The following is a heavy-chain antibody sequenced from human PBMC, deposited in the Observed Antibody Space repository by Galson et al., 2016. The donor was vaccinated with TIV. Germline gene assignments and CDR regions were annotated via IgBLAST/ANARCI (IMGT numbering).Heavy chain of an antibody. J-gene: IGHJ5*02. D-gene: IGHD3-9*01. CDR3: ARGSRTLPYFDWLGPTWFDP. Sequence: SETLSLTCTASGGAVSSHYWSWIRQPPGKGLEWIGYIYHTGSTNYNPSLKSRVTISVDTSKNQFSLKMTSVTAADTAVYYCARGSRTLPYFDWLGPTWFDPWGQGTLVTVSS. CDR1: GGAVSSHY. V-gene: IGHV4-59*02. CDR2: IYHTGST.